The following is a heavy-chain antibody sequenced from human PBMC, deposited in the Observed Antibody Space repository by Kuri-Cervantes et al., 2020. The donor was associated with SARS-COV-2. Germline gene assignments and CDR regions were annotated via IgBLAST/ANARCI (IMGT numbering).Heavy chain of an antibody. CDR2: ISYDGSNK. V-gene: IGHV3-30-3*01. J-gene: IGHJ3*02. CDR3: AREGAISGAFDI. CDR1: GFTFDDYA. Sequence: GGSLRLSCAASGFTFDDYAMHWVRQAPGKGLEWVAVISYDGSNKYYADSVKGRFTISRDNSKNTLYLQMNSPRAEDTAVYYCAREGAISGAFDIWGQGTMVTVSS. D-gene: IGHD2-2*01.